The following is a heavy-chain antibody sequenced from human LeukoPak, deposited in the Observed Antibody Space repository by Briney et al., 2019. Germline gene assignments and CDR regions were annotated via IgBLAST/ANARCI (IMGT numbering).Heavy chain of an antibody. V-gene: IGHV3-23*01. Sequence: GGSLRLSCVASGFTFSNSAMAWVRQAPGKGLEWVSVISSSGTSTYYADSVKGRFIVSRANSKNSLYLQMNSLRAEDTAIYYCARGPPLFDPWGQGTLVTVSS. J-gene: IGHJ5*02. CDR3: ARGPPLFDP. CDR1: GFTFSNSA. CDR2: ISSSGTST.